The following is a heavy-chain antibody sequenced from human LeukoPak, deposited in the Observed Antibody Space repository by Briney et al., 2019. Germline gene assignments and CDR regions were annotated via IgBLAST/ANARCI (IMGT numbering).Heavy chain of an antibody. CDR3: AKDFGNNPTGCDY. CDR2: ICWNSGHI. J-gene: IGHJ4*02. Sequence: GGTLRLSCAASGFTFDDYAMHWVRQAPGKGLEWVAGICWNSGHIGYADSVKGRLTISRDNAKSSLYLQMNSLRAEDTALYYCAKDFGNNPTGCDYWGQGTLVTVSS. V-gene: IGHV3-9*01. CDR1: GFTFDDYA. D-gene: IGHD1/OR15-1a*01.